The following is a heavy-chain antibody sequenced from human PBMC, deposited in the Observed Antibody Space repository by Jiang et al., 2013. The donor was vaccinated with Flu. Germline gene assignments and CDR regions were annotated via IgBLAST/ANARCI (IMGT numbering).Heavy chain of an antibody. D-gene: IGHD6-19*01. CDR2: IYHSGST. V-gene: IGHV4-30-2*01. CDR3: ARVGKQGWSGFDY. CDR1: GGSISSGGYS. J-gene: IGHJ4*02. Sequence: SLTCAVSGGSISSGGYSWSWIRQPPGKGLEWIGYIYHSGSTYYNPSLKSRVTISVDRSKNQFSLKLSSVTAADTAVYYCARVGKQGWSGFDYWGQGTLVTVSS.